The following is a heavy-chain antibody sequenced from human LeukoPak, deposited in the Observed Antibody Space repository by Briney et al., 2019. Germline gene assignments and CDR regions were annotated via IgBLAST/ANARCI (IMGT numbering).Heavy chain of an antibody. CDR1: GFTFSSYA. CDR3: ARGLRELDFDY. D-gene: IGHD1-26*01. V-gene: IGHV3-30-3*01. Sequence: PGRSLRLSCAASGFTFSSYAMHWVRQAPGKGLEWVAVISYDGSNKYYADSVKGRFTISRDNSKNTLYLQMNSLRAEDTAVYYCARGLRELDFDYWGQGTLVTVSS. CDR2: ISYDGSNK. J-gene: IGHJ4*02.